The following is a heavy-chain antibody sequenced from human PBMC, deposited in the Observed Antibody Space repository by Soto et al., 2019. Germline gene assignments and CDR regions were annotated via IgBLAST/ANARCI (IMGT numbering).Heavy chain of an antibody. CDR3: ASEYSSSSFFRSYYGMDV. CDR1: NFAFSNYA. V-gene: IGHV3-23*01. CDR2: ISGVGINT. J-gene: IGHJ6*02. Sequence: PGGSLRLSCAASNFAFSNYAMNWVRQAPGKGLEWVSGISGVGINTYYADSVRGRFTISRDNSKTTLYLQMNSLRSEDTAVYYCASEYSSSSFFRSYYGMDVWGQGTTVTVSS. D-gene: IGHD6-6*01.